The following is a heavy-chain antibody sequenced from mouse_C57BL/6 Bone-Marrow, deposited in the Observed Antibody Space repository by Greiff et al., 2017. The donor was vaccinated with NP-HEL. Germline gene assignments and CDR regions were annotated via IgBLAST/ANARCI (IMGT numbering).Heavy chain of an antibody. D-gene: IGHD2-4*01. V-gene: IGHV1-15*01. CDR3: TTNYDYDGFAY. Sequence: QVQLQQSGAELVRPGASVTLSCKASGYTFTDYEMHWVKQTPVHGLEWIGAIDPETGGTAYNQKFKGKAILTADKSSSTAYMELRSLTSEDSAVYYCTTNYDYDGFAYWGQGTLVTVPA. J-gene: IGHJ3*01. CDR1: GYTFTDYE. CDR2: IDPETGGT.